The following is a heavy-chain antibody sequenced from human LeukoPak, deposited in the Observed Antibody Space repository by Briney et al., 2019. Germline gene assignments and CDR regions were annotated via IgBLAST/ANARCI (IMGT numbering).Heavy chain of an antibody. CDR3: AKDFGSGWYAFDS. CDR1: GFTFNNYA. V-gene: IGHV3-23*01. J-gene: IGHJ4*02. Sequence: GGSLRLSCAASGFTFNNYAIHWVRQAPGKGLEWVSAISGSGGNTYYADSVKGRFTISRDNSKNTLFLQMNSLRAEDTAVYYCAKDFGSGWYAFDSWGQGTLVTVSS. CDR2: ISGSGGNT. D-gene: IGHD6-19*01.